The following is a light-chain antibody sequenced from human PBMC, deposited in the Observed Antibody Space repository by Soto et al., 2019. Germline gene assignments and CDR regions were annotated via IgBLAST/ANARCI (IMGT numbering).Light chain of an antibody. CDR2: SAS. J-gene: IGKJ4*01. CDR1: QGISSD. Sequence: IQMTQSPSSLSASVGDRVTITCRSSQGISSDLNWYQQKPGKVPKLLIYSASTLHSGVPSRFSGSGSVTDFTLTNTSLQPEDFATYYCQQSYTTPLTFGGGTQVGI. V-gene: IGKV1-39*01. CDR3: QQSYTTPLT.